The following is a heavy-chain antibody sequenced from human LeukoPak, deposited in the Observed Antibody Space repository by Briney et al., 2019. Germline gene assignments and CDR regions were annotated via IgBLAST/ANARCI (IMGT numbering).Heavy chain of an antibody. D-gene: IGHD3-22*01. CDR2: ISYDGTDK. CDR1: GFTFSSYA. CDR3: ARDLNRIVVPEGYFDY. Sequence: GGSLRLSCAASGFTFSSYAMHWVRQAPGKGLEWVAIISYDGTDKYYADSVKGRFTISRDNSKNTLYLQMNSLRAEDTAVYYCARDLNRIVVPEGYFDYWGQGILVTVSS. J-gene: IGHJ4*02. V-gene: IGHV3-30-3*01.